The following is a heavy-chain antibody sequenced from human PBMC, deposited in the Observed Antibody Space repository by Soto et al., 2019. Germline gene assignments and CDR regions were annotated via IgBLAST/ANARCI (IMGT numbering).Heavy chain of an antibody. V-gene: IGHV3-30*18. CDR2: ISNDGNSE. Sequence: ESGGGVVQPGLSLRLSCAASGFTFSAFGMHWVRQAPGKGLERVAVISNDGNSEHYADSVKGRFTISRDNSKNTFDLQMNSLSVEDTAVYYCAKTITTVGVSSTGRGALLDNWGQGILVSVSS. D-gene: IGHD3-3*01. J-gene: IGHJ4*02. CDR3: AKTITTVGVSSTGRGALLDN. CDR1: GFTFSAFG.